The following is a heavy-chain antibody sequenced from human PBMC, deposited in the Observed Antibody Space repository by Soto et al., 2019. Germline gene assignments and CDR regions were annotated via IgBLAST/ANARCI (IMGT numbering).Heavy chain of an antibody. V-gene: IGHV1-18*01. CDR1: GYTFTSYG. D-gene: IGHD6-13*01. CDR3: ARVGQQALYPDYSYYYYMDV. CDR2: ISAYNGNT. J-gene: IGHJ6*03. Sequence: QVQLVQSGAEVKKPGASVKVSCKASGYTFTSYGISWVRQAPGQGLEWMGWISAYNGNTNYAQKLQGRVPMTTDTSTSTAYMELRSLRSDDTAVYYCARVGQQALYPDYSYYYYMDVWGKGTTVTVSS.